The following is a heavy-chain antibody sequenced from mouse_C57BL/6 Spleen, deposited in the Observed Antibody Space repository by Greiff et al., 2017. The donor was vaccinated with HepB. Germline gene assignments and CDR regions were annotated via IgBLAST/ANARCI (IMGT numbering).Heavy chain of an antibody. CDR1: GYTFTSYW. D-gene: IGHD3-2*02. CDR3: AREGEQAQATAY. CDR2: IDPSDSYT. Sequence: QVQLQQPGAELVKPGASVKLSCKASGYTFTSYWMQWVKQRPGQGLEWIGEIDPSDSYTNYNQKFKGKATLTVDTSSSTAYMQLSSLTSEDSAVYYCAREGEQAQATAYWGQGTLVTVSA. V-gene: IGHV1-50*01. J-gene: IGHJ3*01.